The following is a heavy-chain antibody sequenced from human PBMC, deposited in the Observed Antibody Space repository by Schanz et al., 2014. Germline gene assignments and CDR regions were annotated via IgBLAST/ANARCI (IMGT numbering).Heavy chain of an antibody. J-gene: IGHJ4*02. CDR3: AREGGTYCGGDCYLHLGY. CDR2: ISPYNGNT. D-gene: IGHD2-21*01. CDR1: GYTFTDYG. Sequence: QVQLVQSGGEMKKPGASVKVSCKASGYTFTDYGLSWVRQAPGQGLEWMGWISPYNGNTNYAPKVQGRVTVTTDTSTSTVYMELRSLTSDDTAVYFCAREGGTYCGGDCYLHLGYWGQGTLVTVSS. V-gene: IGHV1-18*01.